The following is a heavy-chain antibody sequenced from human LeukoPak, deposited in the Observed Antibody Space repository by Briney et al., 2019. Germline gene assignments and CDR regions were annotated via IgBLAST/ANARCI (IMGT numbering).Heavy chain of an antibody. CDR1: GFTFSSYG. D-gene: IGHD4-23*01. V-gene: IGHV3-23*01. CDR3: AKAPTVVTPAEYFQH. Sequence: AGGSLRLSCAASGFTFSSYGMSWVRQAPGKGLEWVSAISGSGGSTYYADSVKGRFTISRDNSKNTLYLQMNSLGAEDTAVYYCAKAPTVVTPAEYFQHWGQGTLVTVSS. J-gene: IGHJ1*01. CDR2: ISGSGGST.